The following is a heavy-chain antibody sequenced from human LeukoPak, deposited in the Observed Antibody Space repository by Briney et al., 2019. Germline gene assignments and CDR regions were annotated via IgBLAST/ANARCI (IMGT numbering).Heavy chain of an antibody. V-gene: IGHV3-33*01. CDR3: ARPGYCSSTSCYGGGYWFDP. CDR1: GFTFSSYG. Sequence: GGSLRLSCAASGFTFSSYGMHWVRQAPGKGLEWVAVIWYDRSNKYYADSVKGRFTISRDNSKNTLYLQMNSLRDEDTAAYYCARPGYCSSTSCYGGGYWFDPWGQGTLVTVSS. D-gene: IGHD2-2*01. J-gene: IGHJ5*02. CDR2: IWYDRSNK.